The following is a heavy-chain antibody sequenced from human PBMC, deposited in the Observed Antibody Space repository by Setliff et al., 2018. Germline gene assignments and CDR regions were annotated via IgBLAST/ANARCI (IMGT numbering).Heavy chain of an antibody. CDR2: ISGSGGST. V-gene: IGHV3-23*01. D-gene: IGHD5-18*01. J-gene: IGHJ6*02. CDR1: GFTFSSYA. Sequence: GGSLRLSCAASGFTFSSYAMSWVRQAPGKGLEWVSAISGSGGSTYYADSVKGRFTISRDNSKNTLYLQMNSLRAEDTAVYYCAKDPGIDTAMVTRYYYYGMDVWGQGTTVTVSS. CDR3: AKDPGIDTAMVTRYYYYGMDV.